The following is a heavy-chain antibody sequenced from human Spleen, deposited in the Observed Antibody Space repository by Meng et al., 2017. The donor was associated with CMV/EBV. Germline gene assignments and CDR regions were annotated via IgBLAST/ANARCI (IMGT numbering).Heavy chain of an antibody. CDR3: ASFDHIPRRNYFDY. V-gene: IGHV4-30-4*01. J-gene: IGHJ4*02. CDR1: GGSISSGDYY. CDR2: IHHSGSA. D-gene: IGHD2-21*01. Sequence: QLQESAPGLLKPSHTLSLTCTVSGGSISSGDYYWSWIRQPPGKGLEWIGYIHHSGSAYYNPSLKSRVSISVDTSKNQFSLNLNSMTAADTAVYYCASFDHIPRRNYFDYWGQGTLVTVSS.